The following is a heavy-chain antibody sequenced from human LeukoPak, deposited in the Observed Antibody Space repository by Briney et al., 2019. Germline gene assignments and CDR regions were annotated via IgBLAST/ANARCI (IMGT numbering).Heavy chain of an antibody. CDR1: GFFFSNYG. J-gene: IGHJ5*02. CDR2: VNSDGRFT. V-gene: IGHV3-74*03. Sequence: GGSLRLSCAASGFFFSNYGMHWVRQAPGKGLVWVSRVNSDGRFTKYADSVMGRFTISRDNAKNTLYLQMNSLRAEDTAMYYCVRSDWFDNWGQGTLVTVSP. CDR3: VRSDWFDN.